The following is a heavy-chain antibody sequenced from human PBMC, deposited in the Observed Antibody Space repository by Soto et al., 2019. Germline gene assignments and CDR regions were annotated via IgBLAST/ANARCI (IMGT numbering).Heavy chain of an antibody. Sequence: SVKVSCKASGGTFSSYTISWVRQAPGQGLEWMGRIIPILGIANYAQKFQGRVTITRDTSASTAYMELSSLRSEDTAVYYCARDYSSYGPFDYWGQGTLVTVSS. J-gene: IGHJ4*02. CDR2: IIPILGIA. CDR1: GGTFSSYT. D-gene: IGHD5-18*01. CDR3: ARDYSSYGPFDY. V-gene: IGHV1-69*04.